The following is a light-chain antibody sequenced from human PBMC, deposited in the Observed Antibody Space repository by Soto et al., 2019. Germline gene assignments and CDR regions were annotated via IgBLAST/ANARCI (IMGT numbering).Light chain of an antibody. J-gene: IGLJ3*02. V-gene: IGLV2-23*01. Sequence: QSALTQPASLSGSPGQSITISCYGTRSDVGSYNLVSWYQQYPGKAPKLIIYEATRRPSGVSVRFSGSKSGNTASLTISGLQAEDEADYHCCSFSKTNTLLFGGGTKLTVL. CDR1: RSDVGSYNL. CDR2: EAT. CDR3: CSFSKTNTLL.